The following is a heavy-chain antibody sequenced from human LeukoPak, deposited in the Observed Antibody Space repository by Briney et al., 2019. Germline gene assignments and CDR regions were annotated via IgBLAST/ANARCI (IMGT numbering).Heavy chain of an antibody. D-gene: IGHD1-26*01. CDR3: AKVMPEVLRLTGSFDY. J-gene: IGHJ4*02. V-gene: IGHV3-23*01. Sequence: GGSLRLSCAASGFTFSSYAMSWVRQAPGKGLEWVSAISGSGGSTYYADSVKGRFTISRDNSKNTLYLQMNSLRAEDTAVYYCAKVMPEVLRLTGSFDYWGQGTLVTVSS. CDR1: GFTFSSYA. CDR2: ISGSGGST.